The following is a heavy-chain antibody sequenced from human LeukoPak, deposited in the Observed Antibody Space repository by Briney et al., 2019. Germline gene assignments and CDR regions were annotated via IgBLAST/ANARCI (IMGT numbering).Heavy chain of an antibody. J-gene: IGHJ4*02. D-gene: IGHD3-22*01. V-gene: IGHV3-53*04. Sequence: ETLSLTCAVYGGSFSGYYWSWVRQAPGKGLEWVSVIYSGGSTYYADSVKGRFTISRHNSKNTLYLQMNSLRAEDTAVYYCARENYDSSGYYPYYFDYWGQGTLVTVSS. CDR3: ARENYDSSGYYPYYFDY. CDR2: IYSGGST. CDR1: GGSFSGYY.